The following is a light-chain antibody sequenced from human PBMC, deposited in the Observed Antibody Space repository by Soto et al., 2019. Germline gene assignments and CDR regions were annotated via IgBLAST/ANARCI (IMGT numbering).Light chain of an antibody. CDR1: QSISTY. J-gene: IGKJ1*01. Sequence: DIQMTQSPSSLSASIGDRVTITCRASQSISTYLNWYQHRPGRAPKLLIYTASTLQNGVPSRFSGSGSGTDFTLTISSLQPEDFATYYCQQSYITLAWTFGQGTKVEVK. CDR2: TAS. V-gene: IGKV1-39*01. CDR3: QQSYITLAWT.